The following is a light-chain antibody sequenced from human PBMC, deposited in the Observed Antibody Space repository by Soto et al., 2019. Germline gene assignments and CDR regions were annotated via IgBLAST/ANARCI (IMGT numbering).Light chain of an antibody. J-gene: IGLJ1*01. CDR3: AAWDDSLNAHCV. CDR2: SNN. CDR1: SSNIGSNT. V-gene: IGLV1-44*01. Sequence: QSVLTQPPSASGTPGQRVTISCSGSSSNIGSNTVNWYQQLPGTAPKLLIYSNNQRPSGVPDRFSGSKSGTSASLAISGLQSEDEADYYCAAWDDSLNAHCVVATGTKV.